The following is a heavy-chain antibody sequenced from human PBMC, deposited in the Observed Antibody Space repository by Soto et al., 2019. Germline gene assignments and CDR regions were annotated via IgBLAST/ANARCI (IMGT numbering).Heavy chain of an antibody. CDR3: ARRAGYDILTGYYSAFDY. J-gene: IGHJ4*02. CDR1: GGSVSSGSYY. CDR2: IYYSRST. V-gene: IGHV4-61*01. D-gene: IGHD3-9*01. Sequence: SETLSLTGTVSGGSVSSGSYYWSWIRQPPGKELEWIGYIYYSRSTNYNPSLKSRVAISVDTSKNQFSLKLSSVTAADTAVYYCARRAGYDILTGYYSAFDYWGQGTLVTVSS.